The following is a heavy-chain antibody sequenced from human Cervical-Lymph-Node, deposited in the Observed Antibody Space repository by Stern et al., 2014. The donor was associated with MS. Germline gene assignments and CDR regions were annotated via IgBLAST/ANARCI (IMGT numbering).Heavy chain of an antibody. D-gene: IGHD3-22*01. J-gene: IGHJ5*02. CDR3: ARWAYSSGWYNWFDP. Sequence: QVQLVESGPGLVKPSETLSLTCTVSGGSISSSSYYWGWIRQPPGKGLEWIGRIYYSGSTYYNPSLKSRVTISVATSKHQVFLKRSSVTAADTAVYYCARWAYSSGWYNWFDPWGQGTLVTVSS. V-gene: IGHV4-39*01. CDR1: GGSISSSSYY. CDR2: IYYSGST.